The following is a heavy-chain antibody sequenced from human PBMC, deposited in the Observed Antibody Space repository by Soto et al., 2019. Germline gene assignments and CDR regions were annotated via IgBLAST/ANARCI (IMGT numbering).Heavy chain of an antibody. CDR3: AKGGVVGAKSWFDP. V-gene: IGHV3-23*01. D-gene: IGHD2-15*01. CDR2: INYSGGST. Sequence: ETLRLSCAASGFTFNNYAMTWVRQAPGKGLEWVSTINYSGGSTYYTDSVKGRFTISRDNSNNSLYLQMNSLRAEDAAVYYCAKGGVVGAKSWFDPWGQGTLVTVSS. J-gene: IGHJ5*02. CDR1: GFTFNNYA.